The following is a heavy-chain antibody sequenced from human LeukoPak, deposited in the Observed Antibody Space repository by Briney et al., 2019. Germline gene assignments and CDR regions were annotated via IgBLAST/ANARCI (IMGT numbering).Heavy chain of an antibody. J-gene: IGHJ4*02. CDR3: ARGTACSGGSCLDY. Sequence: ASVKVSCKASGYTFTGNFMHWVRQAPGQGLEWMGLINPDSGGANYAQNFQGRVTMTRDTSISTVYMELSRLRSDDPAVYYCARGTACSGGSCLDYWGQGTLVTVSS. CDR1: GYTFTGNF. CDR2: INPDSGGA. D-gene: IGHD2-15*01. V-gene: IGHV1-2*06.